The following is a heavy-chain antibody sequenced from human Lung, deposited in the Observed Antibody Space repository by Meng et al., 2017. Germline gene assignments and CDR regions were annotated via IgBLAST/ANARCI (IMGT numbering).Heavy chain of an antibody. V-gene: IGHV4-34*01. CDR3: ARGPTTMAHDFDY. D-gene: IGHD4-11*01. CDR1: GGSFSDYY. J-gene: IGHJ4*02. Sequence: QGQLQQWGAGLLKPSETLSLTGGVSGGSFSDYYGSWIRQPPGKGLEWIGEINHSGSTNYNPSLESRATISVDTSQNNLSLKLSSVTAADSAVYYCARGPTTMAHDFDYWGQGTLVTVSS. CDR2: INHSGST.